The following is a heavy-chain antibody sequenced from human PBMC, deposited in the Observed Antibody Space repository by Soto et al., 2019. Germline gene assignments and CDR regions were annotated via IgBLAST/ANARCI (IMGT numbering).Heavy chain of an antibody. V-gene: IGHV4-30-2*01. CDR3: ARGRVVVPAAVMFNCPDP. Sequence: SETLSLTCAISGAAITWGDYSWNWIRQPQGKGLEWIVYIFHGGSTYYNPSLRSRVTISVDRSRTQFSLKMSSVTAADTAVYYCARGRVVVPAAVMFNCPDPWGQGALVTVSS. CDR1: GAAITWGDYS. CDR2: IFHGGST. J-gene: IGHJ5*02. D-gene: IGHD2-2*01.